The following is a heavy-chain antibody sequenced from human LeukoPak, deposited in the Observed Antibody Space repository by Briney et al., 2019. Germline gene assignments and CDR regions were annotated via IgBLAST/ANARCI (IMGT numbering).Heavy chain of an antibody. J-gene: IGHJ3*02. Sequence: GGSLRLSCAASGFTFSSYGMHWVRQAPGKVLEWVAFIRYDGSNKYYADSVKGRFTISRDNSKNTLYLQMNSLRAEDTAVYYCAKDHCSSTSCADDAFDIWGQGTMVTVSS. CDR1: GFTFSSYG. CDR2: IRYDGSNK. CDR3: AKDHCSSTSCADDAFDI. D-gene: IGHD2-2*01. V-gene: IGHV3-30*02.